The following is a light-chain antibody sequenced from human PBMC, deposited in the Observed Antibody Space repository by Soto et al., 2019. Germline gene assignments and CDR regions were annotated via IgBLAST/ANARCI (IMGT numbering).Light chain of an antibody. Sequence: IVLTQSPGTLSLSPGERATLSCRASQTGSNSYLAWYQQKSGQAPRLLIYDVSTRATGIPARFSGSGSGKEFALTISRLELEDYAVYICQHYGDPQWTFGPGTKVEIK. V-gene: IGKV3-20*01. J-gene: IGKJ1*01. CDR1: QTGSNSY. CDR3: QHYGDPQWT. CDR2: DVS.